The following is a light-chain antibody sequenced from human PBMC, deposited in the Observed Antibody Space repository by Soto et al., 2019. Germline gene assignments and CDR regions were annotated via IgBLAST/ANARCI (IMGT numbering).Light chain of an antibody. J-gene: IGKJ5*01. V-gene: IGKV2-28*01. Sequence: QPQLSEPVTPGEPASISCTSSQSLMQSNGYNYLDWYLQKPGQAPQLLIYWGSNRASGIPDRFSGSGSGTDFTLKISRVQAEDVGVYYCMQSIHTATTFGERTRLDIK. CDR2: WGS. CDR3: MQSIHTATT. CDR1: QSLMQSNGYNY.